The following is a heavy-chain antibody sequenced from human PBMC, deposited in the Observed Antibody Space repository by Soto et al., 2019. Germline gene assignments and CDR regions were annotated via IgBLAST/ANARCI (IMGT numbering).Heavy chain of an antibody. D-gene: IGHD3-22*01. Sequence: QVQLVQSGAEVKKPGASVKVSCKASGYTFTSYPMHWVRQAPGQGLEWMGWINAGNGDTKYSQKFQGRVTITRDTSAITAYMELSSLRSEDTAVYYCARIRDYYDSSGYYAFDIWGQGTMVTVSS. J-gene: IGHJ3*02. CDR1: GYTFTSYP. CDR2: INAGNGDT. V-gene: IGHV1-3*01. CDR3: ARIRDYYDSSGYYAFDI.